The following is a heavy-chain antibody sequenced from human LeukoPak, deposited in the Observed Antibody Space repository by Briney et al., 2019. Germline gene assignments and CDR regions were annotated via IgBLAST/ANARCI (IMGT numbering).Heavy chain of an antibody. D-gene: IGHD5-18*01. J-gene: IGHJ6*02. CDR2: IIPVLNIT. CDR3: ARDQGLTAPPPYGLDV. V-gene: IGHV1-69*04. Sequence: SVKVSFKTSGGTFCSSAITWVRQAPGQGLEWMGRIIPVLNITTYAQKFQGSVTITADTSTSTVYMELSSLRSEETAVYYCARDQGLTAPPPYGLDVWGQGTTVIVSS. CDR1: GGTFCSSA.